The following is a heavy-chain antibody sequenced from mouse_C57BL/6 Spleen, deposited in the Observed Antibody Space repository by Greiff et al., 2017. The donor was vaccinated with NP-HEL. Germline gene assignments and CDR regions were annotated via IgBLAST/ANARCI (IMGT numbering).Heavy chain of an antibody. J-gene: IGHJ3*01. CDR2: INPNNGGT. CDR3: ASGYSNVEGFAY. D-gene: IGHD2-5*01. Sequence: EVQLQQSGPELVKPGASVKIPCKASGYTFTDYNMDWVKQSHGKSLEWIGDINPNNGGTIYNQKFKGKATLTVDKSSSTAYMELRSLTSEDTAVYYCASGYSNVEGFAYWGQGTLVTVSA. CDR1: GYTFTDYN. V-gene: IGHV1-18*01.